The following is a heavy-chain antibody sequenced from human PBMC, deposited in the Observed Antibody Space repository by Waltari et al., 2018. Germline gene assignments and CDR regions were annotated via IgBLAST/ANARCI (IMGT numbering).Heavy chain of an antibody. Sequence: QVQLQASGPGLVKPSGTLSLTCGVSGDPLSSRPWWSWVRQPPGKGLEWVGQVYRSGKTNYNPSLESRVTISMDTSNNQFSLKLTSATASDTAVYYCARDRGRGLYLDSWGQGTLVTVSP. CDR3: ARDRGRGLYLDS. V-gene: IGHV4-4*02. D-gene: IGHD2-15*01. CDR1: GDPLSSRPW. J-gene: IGHJ4*02. CDR2: VYRSGKT.